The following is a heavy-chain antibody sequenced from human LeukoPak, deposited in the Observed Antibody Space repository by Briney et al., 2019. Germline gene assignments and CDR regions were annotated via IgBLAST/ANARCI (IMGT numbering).Heavy chain of an antibody. D-gene: IGHD3-10*01. CDR3: SRGEGDDY. Sequence: GGSLRLSCAASGFTFSSYWMSWVRQAPGKGLEWVADINGDESEKYYVDSVKARFTISRDNAKNSLYLQMNSLRVDDTAIYYCSRGEGDDYWGQGTLVTVSS. J-gene: IGHJ4*02. V-gene: IGHV3-7*01. CDR1: GFTFSSYW. CDR2: INGDESEK.